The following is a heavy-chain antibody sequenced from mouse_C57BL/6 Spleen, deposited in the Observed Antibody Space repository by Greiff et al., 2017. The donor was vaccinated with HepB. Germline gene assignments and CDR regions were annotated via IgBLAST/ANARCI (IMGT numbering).Heavy chain of an antibody. J-gene: IGHJ3*01. CDR1: EFTFSSYA. Sequence: EVQVVESGGGLVKPGGSLKLSCAVSEFTFSSYAMSWVRQTPEKRLEWVATISDGGSYTYYPDNVKGRFTISRDNAKNNLYLQMSHLKSEDTAMYYCARDGDGSSYAWFAYWGQGTLVTVSA. CDR2: ISDGGSYT. D-gene: IGHD1-1*01. CDR3: ARDGDGSSYAWFAY. V-gene: IGHV5-4*01.